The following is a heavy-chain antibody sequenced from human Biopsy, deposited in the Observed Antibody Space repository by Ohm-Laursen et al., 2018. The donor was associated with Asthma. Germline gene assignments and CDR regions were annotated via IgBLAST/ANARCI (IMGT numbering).Heavy chain of an antibody. V-gene: IGHV3-21*01. CDR1: GFTLSSYA. CDR2: ISRSSTYI. CDR3: ARTFHFWSPYHAEHYQL. Sequence: SLRLSCAASGFTLSSYAMNWVRQAPGKGLEWVSSISRSSTYIYYADSIKGRFTISRDNAKTSLYLQMNSLRAEDTAVYFCARTFHFWSPYHAEHYQLWGQGTLVTVSS. J-gene: IGHJ1*01. D-gene: IGHD3-3*02.